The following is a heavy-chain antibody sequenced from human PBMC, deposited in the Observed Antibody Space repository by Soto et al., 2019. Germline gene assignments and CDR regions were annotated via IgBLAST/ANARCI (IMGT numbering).Heavy chain of an antibody. D-gene: IGHD3-9*01. CDR1: GGSISSSSYY. Sequence: PSETLSLTCTVSGGSISSSSYYWGWIRQPPGKGLEWIGCIYYSGSTYYNPSLKSRVTISVDTSKNQFSLKLSSVTAADTAVYYCARGGSSEPSPEYYDILTGYYICSWFDPWGQGTLVTVSS. CDR2: IYYSGST. V-gene: IGHV4-39*07. J-gene: IGHJ5*02. CDR3: ARGGSSEPSPEYYDILTGYYICSWFDP.